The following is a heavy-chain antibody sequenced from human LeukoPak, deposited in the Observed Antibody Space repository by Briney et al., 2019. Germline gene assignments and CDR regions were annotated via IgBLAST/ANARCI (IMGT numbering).Heavy chain of an antibody. Sequence: GGSLRLSCAASGFTFSDYYMSWIRQAPGKGLEWVSYISSSGSTIYYADSVKGRFTISRDNAKISLYLQMNSLRAEDTAVYYCARELTSTEYDFWSGYCPYFDYWGQGTLVTVSS. CDR2: ISSSGSTI. D-gene: IGHD3-3*01. J-gene: IGHJ4*02. CDR3: ARELTSTEYDFWSGYCPYFDY. CDR1: GFTFSDYY. V-gene: IGHV3-11*01.